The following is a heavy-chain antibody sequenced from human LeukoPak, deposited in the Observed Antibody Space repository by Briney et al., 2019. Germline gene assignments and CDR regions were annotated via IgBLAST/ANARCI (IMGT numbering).Heavy chain of an antibody. CDR3: ARDTDTYYYDSSGYYYEW. CDR2: IKQDGSEK. D-gene: IGHD3-22*01. CDR1: GFIFRSYW. J-gene: IGHJ4*02. Sequence: GGSLRPSCAASGFIFRSYWMSWVRQAPGQGLEWVANIKQDGSEKYYVDSVKGRFTISRDNAKNSLYLQMNSLRAEDTAVYYCARDTDTYYYDSSGYYYEWWGQGTLVTVSS. V-gene: IGHV3-7*05.